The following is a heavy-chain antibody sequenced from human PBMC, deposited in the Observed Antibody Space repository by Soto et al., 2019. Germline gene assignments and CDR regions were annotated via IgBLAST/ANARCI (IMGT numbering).Heavy chain of an antibody. J-gene: IGHJ4*02. CDR1: GYSFTSYW. CDR3: ARQYVAAATLPLLSYDY. Sequence: EVQLVQSGAEVKKPGESLKISCKASGYSFTSYWIAWVRQMPGKGLEWMGLIYPSDSDSRYSPSFQGQVTISADRSISTAYLQWSSLKASDTAMYYCARQYVAAATLPLLSYDYWGQGTLVTVSS. D-gene: IGHD6-25*01. V-gene: IGHV5-51*01. CDR2: IYPSDSDS.